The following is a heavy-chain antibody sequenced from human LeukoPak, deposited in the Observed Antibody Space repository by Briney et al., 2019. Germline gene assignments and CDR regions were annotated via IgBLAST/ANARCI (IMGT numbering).Heavy chain of an antibody. CDR2: IYYSGST. J-gene: IGHJ4*02. V-gene: IGHV4-39*07. D-gene: IGHD3-16*02. CDR1: GGSVSSGSYY. Sequence: SETLSLTCTVSGGSVSSGSYYWGWIRQPPGKGLEWIGNIYYSGSTYYNPSLKSRVTISVDTSKNQFSLKLSSVTAADTAVFYCARVRIYDYVWGSYRPHGEFDYWGQGTLVTVSS. CDR3: ARVRIYDYVWGSYRPHGEFDY.